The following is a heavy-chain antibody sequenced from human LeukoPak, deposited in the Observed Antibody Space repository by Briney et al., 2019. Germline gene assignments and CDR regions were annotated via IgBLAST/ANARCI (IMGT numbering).Heavy chain of an antibody. CDR3: ARVRVGDTFVGFDY. CDR2: IYYTGTT. J-gene: IGHJ4*02. D-gene: IGHD1-26*01. CDR1: GGSIRSHY. V-gene: IGHV4-59*11. Sequence: PSETLSLTCTVSGGSIRSHYWSWIPQPPGRGLEWIGYIYYTGTTNYNPSLRSRVTISLDTSKNQFSLNLKSVTAADTAVYFCARVRVGDTFVGFDYWGRGTLVTVSS.